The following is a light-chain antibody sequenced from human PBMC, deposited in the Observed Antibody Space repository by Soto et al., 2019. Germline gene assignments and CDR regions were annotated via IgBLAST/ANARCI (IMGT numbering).Light chain of an antibody. CDR1: QSVSSSY. V-gene: IGKV3-20*01. CDR3: QQYGSSPWT. CDR2: GAS. J-gene: IGKJ1*01. Sequence: EIVLTQSPGTLSLSPGERATHSCRPSQSVSSSYLAWYQQKPGQAPRLLIYGASSRATGIPDRFSGSGSGTDFTLTISRLEPEDFAVYYCQQYGSSPWTFGQGTKVDIK.